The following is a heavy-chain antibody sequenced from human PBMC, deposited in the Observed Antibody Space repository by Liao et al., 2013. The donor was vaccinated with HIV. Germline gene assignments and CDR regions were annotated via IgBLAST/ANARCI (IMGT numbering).Heavy chain of an antibody. CDR3: ARASMVRGVIPYKWFDP. Sequence: QVQLQESGPGLVKPSQTLSLTCTVSGGSIRSGSHYWTWIRQPAGKGLEYIGRIFPSGSSNFNPSLKSRVSISVDTSKNQFSLKLSSVTAADTAVYYCARASMVRGVIPYKWFDPWGQGTLVTVSS. CDR1: GGSIRSGSHY. CDR2: IFPSGSS. V-gene: IGHV4-61*02. D-gene: IGHD3-10*01. J-gene: IGHJ5*02.